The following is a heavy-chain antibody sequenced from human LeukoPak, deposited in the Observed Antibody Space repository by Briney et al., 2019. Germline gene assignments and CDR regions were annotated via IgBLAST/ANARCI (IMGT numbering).Heavy chain of an antibody. J-gene: IGHJ4*02. Sequence: ASVKVSCKASGGTFSSYAISWVRQAPGQGLEWMGIINPSGGSTSYAQKFQGRVTMTRDTSTSTVYMELSSLRSEDTAVYYCARDLDIVVVPAAMDYWGQGTLVTVSS. CDR3: ARDLDIVVVPAAMDY. CDR2: INPSGGST. CDR1: GGTFSSYA. V-gene: IGHV1-46*01. D-gene: IGHD2-2*03.